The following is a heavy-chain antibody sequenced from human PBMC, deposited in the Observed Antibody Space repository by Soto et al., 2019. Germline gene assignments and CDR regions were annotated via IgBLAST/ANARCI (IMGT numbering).Heavy chain of an antibody. V-gene: IGHV3-21*01. CDR3: ASSPSLGYCSGGSCYRQLYFDY. CDR2: ISSSSSYI. Sequence: PGGSLRLSCAASGFTFSSYSMNWVRQAPGKGLEWVSSISSSSSYIYYADSVKGRFTISRDNAKNSLYLQMNSLRAEGTAVYYCASSPSLGYCSGGSCYRQLYFDYWGQGTLVTVSS. J-gene: IGHJ4*02. D-gene: IGHD2-15*01. CDR1: GFTFSSYS.